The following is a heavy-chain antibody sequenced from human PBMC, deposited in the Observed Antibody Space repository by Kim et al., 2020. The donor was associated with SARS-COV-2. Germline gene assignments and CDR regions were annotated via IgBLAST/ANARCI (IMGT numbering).Heavy chain of an antibody. V-gene: IGHV4-59*08. CDR3: VGELLAESTFNI. CDR2: IYYTGTT. Sequence: SETLSLTCTVSGGSISSYYWSWIRQPPGKGLEWIGYIYYTGTTNYNPSLKSRVTISVDTSKTQFSLNLSSVTAADTAVYYCVGELLAESTFNIWGQGTMVTVSS. CDR1: GGSISSYY. J-gene: IGHJ3*02. D-gene: IGHD1-26*01.